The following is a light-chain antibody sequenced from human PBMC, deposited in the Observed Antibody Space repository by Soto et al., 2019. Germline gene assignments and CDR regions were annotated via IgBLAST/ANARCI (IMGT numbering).Light chain of an antibody. CDR1: QGISSY. CDR2: AAS. V-gene: IGKV1-8*01. J-gene: IGKJ1*01. Sequence: AIRMTQSPSSFSASTGDRVTITCRASQGISSYLAWYQQKPGKAPKLLIYAASPLQSGVPSRFRGSGSGTDFTLTISCLQSEDFATYYCQQYYSYPRTFGQGTKVEIK. CDR3: QQYYSYPRT.